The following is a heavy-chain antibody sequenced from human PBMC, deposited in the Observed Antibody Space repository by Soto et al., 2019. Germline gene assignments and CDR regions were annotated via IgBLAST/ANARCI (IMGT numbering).Heavy chain of an antibody. J-gene: IGHJ6*03. CDR3: AHVIGLDYDVWSGSSPNYYYYYMDV. V-gene: IGHV2-5*02. Sequence: SGPTLVNPTQTLTLTCTFSGFSLSTSGVGVGWIRQPPGKALEWLALIYWDDDKRYSPSLKSRLTITKDTSKNQVVLTMTNMDPVDKATYYCAHVIGLDYDVWSGSSPNYYYYYMDVWGKGT. CDR2: IYWDDDK. D-gene: IGHD3-3*01. CDR1: GFSLSTSGVG.